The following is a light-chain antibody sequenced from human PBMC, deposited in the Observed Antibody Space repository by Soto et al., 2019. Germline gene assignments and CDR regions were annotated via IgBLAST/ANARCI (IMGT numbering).Light chain of an antibody. Sequence: EIVLTRSPATLFLSPGERATLSCSASQSVSSSYLAWYQQKPGQAPRLLIYGASSRATGIPDRFSGSGSGTDFTLTISRLEPEDFAVYYCQQYGSSPQTFGQGTKVDI. CDR1: QSVSSSY. V-gene: IGKV3-20*01. CDR2: GAS. CDR3: QQYGSSPQT. J-gene: IGKJ1*01.